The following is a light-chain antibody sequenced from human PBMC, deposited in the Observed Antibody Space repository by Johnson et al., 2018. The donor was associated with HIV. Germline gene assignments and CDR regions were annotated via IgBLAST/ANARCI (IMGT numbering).Light chain of an antibody. CDR1: SSNLGNNY. Sequence: QSLLTQPPSVSAAPGQKVTISCSGSSSNLGNNYVSWYQQLPGTAPKLLIYDNNKRPSGIPDRLSGSKSGPSATLGITGLQTGDEADYYCGTWDSSLSVYVFGTGTKVTVL. V-gene: IGLV1-51*01. CDR2: DNN. CDR3: GTWDSSLSVYV. J-gene: IGLJ1*01.